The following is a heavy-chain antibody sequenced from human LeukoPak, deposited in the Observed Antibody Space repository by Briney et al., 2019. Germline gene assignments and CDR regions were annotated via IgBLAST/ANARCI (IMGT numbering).Heavy chain of an antibody. CDR3: AKARYNWNALDY. Sequence: GGSLRLSCAASGFTFDDYAMHWVRQAPGKGLGWVSGISWNSGSIGYADSVKGRFTISRDNAKNSLYLQMNSLRAEDTALYYCAKARYNWNALDYWGQGTLVTVSS. CDR1: GFTFDDYA. D-gene: IGHD1-20*01. V-gene: IGHV3-9*01. CDR2: ISWNSGSI. J-gene: IGHJ4*02.